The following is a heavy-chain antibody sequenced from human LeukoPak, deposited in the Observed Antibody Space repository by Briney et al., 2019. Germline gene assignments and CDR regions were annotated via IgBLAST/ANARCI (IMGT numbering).Heavy chain of an antibody. CDR3: ARQKCSGAGCYLDAFDV. CDR1: GGSSGNYY. Sequence: SETLSLTCTVSGGSSGNYYWSWIRQPPGKRLERIGYINYSGSTNYNPSLNSRVTISVDTSKNQFSLKLSSVTAADTAVYYCARQKCSGAGCYLDAFDVWGQGTMVTISS. V-gene: IGHV4-59*01. D-gene: IGHD2-15*01. CDR2: INYSGST. J-gene: IGHJ3*01.